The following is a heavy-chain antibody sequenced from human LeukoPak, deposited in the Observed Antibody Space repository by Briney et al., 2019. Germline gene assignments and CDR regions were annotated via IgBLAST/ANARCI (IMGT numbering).Heavy chain of an antibody. D-gene: IGHD6-13*01. CDR1: GFTFSSYE. CDR3: AREEQQLADY. Sequence: PGGSLRLSRAASGFTFSSYEMNWVRQAPGKGLEWVSYISSSGSTIYYADSVKGRFTISRDNAKNSLYLQMNSLRAEDTAVYYCAREEQQLADYWGQGTLVTVSS. J-gene: IGHJ4*02. CDR2: ISSSGSTI. V-gene: IGHV3-48*03.